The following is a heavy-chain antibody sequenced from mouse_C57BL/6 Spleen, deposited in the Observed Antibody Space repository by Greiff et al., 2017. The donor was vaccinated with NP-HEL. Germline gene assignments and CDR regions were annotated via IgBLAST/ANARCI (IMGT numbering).Heavy chain of an antibody. J-gene: IGHJ3*01. Sequence: QVQLQQPGAELVMPGASVKLSCKASGYTFTSYWMHWVKQRPGQGLEWIGEIDPSDSSTNYNQKFKGKSTLTVDKSSSTAYMQLSSLTSEDSAVYYCARYSNYGAWFAYWGQGTLVTVSA. V-gene: IGHV1-69*01. CDR2: IDPSDSST. CDR1: GYTFTSYW. D-gene: IGHD2-5*01. CDR3: ARYSNYGAWFAY.